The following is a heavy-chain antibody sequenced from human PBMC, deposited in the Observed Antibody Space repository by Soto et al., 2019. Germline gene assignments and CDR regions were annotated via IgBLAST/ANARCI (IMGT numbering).Heavy chain of an antibody. CDR2: IYGGGST. CDR3: ARDRVESGYPEYFQH. Sequence: EVQLVESGGGLIQPGGSLRRSCAASGFTVSSNYMSWVRQAPGKGLEWVSVIYGGGSTYYADSVKGRFTISRDNSKNTLYLQMNSLRAEDTAVYYCARDRVESGYPEYFQHWGQGTLVTVSS. J-gene: IGHJ1*01. V-gene: IGHV3-53*01. D-gene: IGHD3-22*01. CDR1: GFTVSSNY.